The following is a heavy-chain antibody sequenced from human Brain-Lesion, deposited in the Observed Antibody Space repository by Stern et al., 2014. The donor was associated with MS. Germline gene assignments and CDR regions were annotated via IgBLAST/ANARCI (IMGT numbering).Heavy chain of an antibody. CDR2: INPNTGGT. D-gene: IGHD3-3*01. V-gene: IGHV1-2*02. Sequence: QMQLVQSGAEVNKPGASVKVSCKTSGYIFTGYYIHWVRQAPGQGLEWMAWINPNTGGTKYAQKFQGRVTMSRDTSISTAYVELSSLTSDDTAVYYCARDQRGITIFGVVTDYYYLGMDVWGQGTTVTVSS. CDR1: GYIFTGYY. J-gene: IGHJ6*02. CDR3: ARDQRGITIFGVVTDYYYLGMDV.